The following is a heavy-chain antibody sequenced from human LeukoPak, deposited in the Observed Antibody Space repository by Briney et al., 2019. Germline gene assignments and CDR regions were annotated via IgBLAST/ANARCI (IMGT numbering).Heavy chain of an antibody. J-gene: IGHJ6*03. D-gene: IGHD3-10*01. Sequence: SETLSLTCTVSGDSISSSSYYWGWIRQPPGKGLEWIGSTYYSGSTYYNPSLKSRVTISVDTSKNQFSLKLSSVTAADTAVYYCARGAGSWNYYYYMDVWGKGTTVTVSS. V-gene: IGHV4-39*07. CDR1: GDSISSSSYY. CDR2: TYYSGST. CDR3: ARGAGSWNYYYYMDV.